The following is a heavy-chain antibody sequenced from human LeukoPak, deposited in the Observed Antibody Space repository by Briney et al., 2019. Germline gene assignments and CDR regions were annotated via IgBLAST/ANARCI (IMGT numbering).Heavy chain of an antibody. CDR3: ARGVGRMVVTLDY. Sequence: GGSLRLSCAASGFTFSSYSMNWVRQAPGKGLEWVAVIWYDGSNKYYADSVKGRFTISRDNSKNTLFLQMNSLRAEDTAMYYCARGVGRMVVTLDYWGQGTLVTVSS. D-gene: IGHD4/OR15-4a*01. J-gene: IGHJ4*02. CDR1: GFTFSSYS. V-gene: IGHV3-33*08. CDR2: IWYDGSNK.